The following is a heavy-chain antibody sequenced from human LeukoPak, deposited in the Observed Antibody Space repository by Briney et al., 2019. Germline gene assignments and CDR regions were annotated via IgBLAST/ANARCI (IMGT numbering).Heavy chain of an antibody. D-gene: IGHD6-19*01. V-gene: IGHV1-46*01. J-gene: IGHJ5*02. CDR1: GYTFPSYY. Sequence: GASVKLSCKASGYTFPSYYMYCMRQAPGQGLELMGIIIPSGGSTSYAQKFQGRVTMTRDTSTSTVYMELSSLRSEDTAVYYCAREIPGIAVAANWFDPWGQGTLVTVSS. CDR3: AREIPGIAVAANWFDP. CDR2: IIPSGGST.